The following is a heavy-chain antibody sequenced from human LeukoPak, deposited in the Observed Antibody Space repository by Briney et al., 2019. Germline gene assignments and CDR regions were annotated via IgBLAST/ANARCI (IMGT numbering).Heavy chain of an antibody. CDR2: ISSSSSYI. Sequence: GGSLRLSCAASGFTFSSYSMNWVRQAPGKGLEWVSSISSSSSYIYYADSVKGRFTISRGNAKNSLYLQMNSLRAEDTAVYYCARASDSSSWYGGGDAFDIWGQGTMVTVSS. J-gene: IGHJ3*02. D-gene: IGHD6-13*01. V-gene: IGHV3-21*01. CDR1: GFTFSSYS. CDR3: ARASDSSSWYGGGDAFDI.